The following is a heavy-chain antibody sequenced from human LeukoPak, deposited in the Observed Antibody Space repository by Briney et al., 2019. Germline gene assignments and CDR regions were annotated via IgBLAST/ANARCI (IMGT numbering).Heavy chain of an antibody. CDR2: IYYSGST. D-gene: IGHD5-24*01. CDR1: GGSVSSSSYY. CDR3: ARVDGYTTWGDD. J-gene: IGHJ4*02. Sequence: SETLSLTCTVSGGSVSSSSYYWSGIRQPPVNGLEWIGYIYYSGSTNYNPSLKSRVTISVDTSKNQFSLKLSSVTAADTAVYYCARVDGYTTWGDDWGQGTLVTVSS. V-gene: IGHV4-61*01.